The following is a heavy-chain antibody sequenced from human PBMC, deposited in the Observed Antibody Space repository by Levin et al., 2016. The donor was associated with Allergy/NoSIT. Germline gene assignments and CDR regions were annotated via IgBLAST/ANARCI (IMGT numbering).Heavy chain of an antibody. Sequence: GGSLRLSCAASGFTFSDYYMSWIRQAPGKGLEWVSYISSSSSYTNYADSVKGRFTISRDNAKNSLYLQMNSLRAEDTAVYYCARPQTGAGAGDAFDIWGQGTMVTVSS. CDR3: ARPQTGAGAGDAFDI. J-gene: IGHJ3*02. V-gene: IGHV3-11*03. CDR1: GFTFSDYY. CDR2: ISSSSSYT. D-gene: IGHD1-1*01.